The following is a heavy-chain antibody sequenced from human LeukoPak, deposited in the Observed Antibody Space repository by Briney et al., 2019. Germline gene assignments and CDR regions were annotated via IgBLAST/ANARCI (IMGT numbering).Heavy chain of an antibody. D-gene: IGHD3-3*01. CDR1: GYTLTELS. CDR2: FDPEDGET. Sequence: ASVRVSSKVSGYTLTELSMHWVRQAPGKGLGRMGGFDPEDGETINTQKFRGRVTMTEDTSTDTAYMDLSSLRSEDTALYYCATAAKYYDFWSGYSNWFDPWGQGTLVTVSS. CDR3: ATAAKYYDFWSGYSNWFDP. J-gene: IGHJ5*02. V-gene: IGHV1-24*01.